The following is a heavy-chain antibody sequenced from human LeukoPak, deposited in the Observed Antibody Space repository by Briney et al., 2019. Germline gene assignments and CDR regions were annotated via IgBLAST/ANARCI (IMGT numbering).Heavy chain of an antibody. D-gene: IGHD2-15*01. CDR2: IYYSGST. CDR3: ARFAGGSCLDY. V-gene: IGHV4-59*08. CDR1: GGSISSYY. J-gene: IGHJ4*02. Sequence: SETLSLTCTVSGGSISSYYWSWIRQPPGKGLEWIGYIYYSGSTNYNPSLKSRVTISVDTSKNQFSLKLSSVTAADTAVYYCARFAGGSCLDYWGQGTLVTVSS.